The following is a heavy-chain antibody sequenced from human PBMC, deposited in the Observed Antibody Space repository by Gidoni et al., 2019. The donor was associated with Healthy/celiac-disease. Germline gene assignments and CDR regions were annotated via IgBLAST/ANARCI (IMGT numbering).Heavy chain of an antibody. J-gene: IGHJ4*02. V-gene: IGHV1-18*01. CDR1: GYTFTSYG. CDR2: ISAYNGNT. Sequence: GKVSCKASGYTFTSYGISWVRQAPGQGLEWMGWISAYNGNTNYAQKLQGRVTMTTDTSTSTGYMELRSLRSDDTAVYYCARDFPDGSGNQWGGYWGQGTLVTVSS. D-gene: IGHD3-10*01. CDR3: ARDFPDGSGNQWGGY.